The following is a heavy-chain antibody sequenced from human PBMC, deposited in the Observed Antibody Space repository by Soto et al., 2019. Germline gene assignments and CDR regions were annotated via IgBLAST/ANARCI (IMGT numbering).Heavy chain of an antibody. CDR3: ARYYDFWSGYQPKGFDP. CDR1: GGSISSYY. D-gene: IGHD3-3*01. CDR2: IYYSGST. V-gene: IGHV4-59*01. Sequence: TLSLTCTVSGGSISSYYWSWIRQPPGKGLEWIGYIYYSGSTNYNPSLKSRVTISVDTSKNQFSLKLSSVTAADTAVYYCARYYDFWSGYQPKGFDPWGQGTLVTVSS. J-gene: IGHJ5*02.